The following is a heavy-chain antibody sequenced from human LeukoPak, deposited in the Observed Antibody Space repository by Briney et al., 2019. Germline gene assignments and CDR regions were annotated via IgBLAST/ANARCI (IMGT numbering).Heavy chain of an antibody. CDR1: GFTFSSYG. CDR2: ISGSGGST. V-gene: IGHV3-23*01. D-gene: IGHD3-22*01. CDR3: AKDKPRGYYDSSGYSDY. Sequence: GGSLRLSCAASGFTFSSYGMSWVRQAPGKGLEWVSAISGSGGSTYYADSVKGRFTISRDNSKNTLCLQMNSLRAEDTAVYYCAKDKPRGYYDSSGYSDYWGQGTLVTVSS. J-gene: IGHJ4*02.